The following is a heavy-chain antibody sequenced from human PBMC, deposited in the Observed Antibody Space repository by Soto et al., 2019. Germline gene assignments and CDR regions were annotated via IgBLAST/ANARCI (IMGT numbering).Heavy chain of an antibody. D-gene: IGHD1-1*01. J-gene: IGHJ4*02. Sequence: ASVKVSCKASGYTFTSYDINWVRQATGQGLEWMGWMNPNSGNTGYAQKFQGRVTMTRNTSISTAYMELSSLRSEDTAVYYCAREKGLNWTDDFWGQGTLVTVSS. CDR2: MNPNSGNT. CDR3: AREKGLNWTDDF. V-gene: IGHV1-8*01. CDR1: GYTFTSYD.